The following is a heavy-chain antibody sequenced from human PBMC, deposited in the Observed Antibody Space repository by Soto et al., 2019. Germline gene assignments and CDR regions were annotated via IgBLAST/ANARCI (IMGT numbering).Heavy chain of an antibody. J-gene: IGHJ5*01. CDR1: GGTFTNYA. Sequence: QVQLVQSGAEVKKPGSSVKVSCKASGGTFTNYAVSWVRQAPGQGPEWMGDIIPLFGTTNYAQKFQCRLTIVADESTSTGYMELTNLRSEDTALYYCARVAYTSRATHWFDCWGQGTLVTVSS. CDR2: IIPLFGTT. D-gene: IGHD3-16*01. V-gene: IGHV1-69*01. CDR3: ARVAYTSRATHWFDC.